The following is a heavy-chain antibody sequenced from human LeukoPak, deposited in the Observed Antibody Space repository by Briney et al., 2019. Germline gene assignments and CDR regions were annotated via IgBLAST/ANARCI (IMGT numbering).Heavy chain of an antibody. Sequence: SQTLSLTCAISGDSVSSSSATWSWLRQSPSRGLECLGRTYYRSKWYNDYAVSVRSRITINPDTSKSQFSLHLNSVTPEDTAVYYCGRGWNYIDSWGQGTLVTVSS. J-gene: IGHJ4*02. CDR1: GDSVSSSSAT. V-gene: IGHV6-1*01. D-gene: IGHD1-1*01. CDR2: TYYRSKWYN. CDR3: GRGWNYIDS.